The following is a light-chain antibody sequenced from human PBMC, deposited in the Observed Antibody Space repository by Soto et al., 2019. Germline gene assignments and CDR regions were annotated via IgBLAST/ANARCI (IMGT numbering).Light chain of an antibody. CDR1: QSVSSSY. CDR3: HQRNNWPYT. Sequence: PGERATLSCRASQSVSSSYLAWYQQKPGQAPRLLIYGASSRATGIPDRFSGSGSGTDFTLTISRLEPEDFAVYYCHQRNNWPYTFGQGTKLEI. V-gene: IGKV3D-20*02. CDR2: GAS. J-gene: IGKJ2*01.